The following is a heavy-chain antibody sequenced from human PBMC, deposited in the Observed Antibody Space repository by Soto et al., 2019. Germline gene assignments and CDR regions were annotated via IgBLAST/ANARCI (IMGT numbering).Heavy chain of an antibody. CDR1: GGSISSSNW. V-gene: IGHV4-4*02. CDR2: IYHSGST. D-gene: IGHD6-13*01. J-gene: IGHJ6*02. CDR3: ASTAAGTKWGDYYYYGMDV. Sequence: SETLSLTCAVSGGSISSSNWWSWVRQPPGKGLEWIGEIYHSGSTNYNPSLKSRVTISVDKSKNQFSLKLSSVTAADTAVYYCASTAAGTKWGDYYYYGMDVWGQGTTVTVSS.